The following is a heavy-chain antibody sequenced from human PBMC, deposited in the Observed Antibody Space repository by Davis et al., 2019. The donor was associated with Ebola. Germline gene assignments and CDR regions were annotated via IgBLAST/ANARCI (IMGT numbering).Heavy chain of an antibody. D-gene: IGHD3-3*01. CDR3: ARTQYYDFWSGYCYFDY. V-gene: IGHV3-74*01. CDR2: IDSDGSST. CDR1: GFTFSSYW. J-gene: IGHJ4*02. Sequence: PGGSLRLSCAASGFTFSSYWMHWVRQAPGKGLVWVSRIDSDGSSTSYADSVKGRFTISRDNAKNSLYLQMNSLRAEDTAVYYCARTQYYDFWSGYCYFDYWGQGTLVTVSS.